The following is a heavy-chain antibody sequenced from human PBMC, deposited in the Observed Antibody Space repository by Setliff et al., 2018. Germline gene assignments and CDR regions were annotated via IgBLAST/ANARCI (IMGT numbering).Heavy chain of an antibody. CDR3: TAGTGRSDFDY. CDR2: IKSKTDGGTR. J-gene: IGHJ4*02. CDR1: GFTFSSYA. V-gene: IGHV3-15*01. Sequence: GGSLRLSCAASGFTFSSYAMSWVRQTPGKGLEWVGRIKSKTDGGTRDFPASVRGRFIISRDDSKNTVYLQMDSLKTEDTAVYYCTAGTGRSDFDYWGQGTLVTVSS. D-gene: IGHD1-1*01.